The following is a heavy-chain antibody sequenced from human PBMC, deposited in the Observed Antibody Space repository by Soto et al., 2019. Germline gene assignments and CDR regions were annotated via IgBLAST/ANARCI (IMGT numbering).Heavy chain of an antibody. CDR1: GFTFSDYY. Sequence: GGSLRLSCAASGFTFSDYYMSWIRQAPGKGLEWVSYISSSSSYTNYADSVKGRFTISRDNAKNSLYLQMNSLRAEDTAVYYCARARNVLRFLEWLFHYGMDVWGQGTTVTVSS. J-gene: IGHJ6*02. V-gene: IGHV3-11*06. D-gene: IGHD3-3*01. CDR2: ISSSSSYT. CDR3: ARARNVLRFLEWLFHYGMDV.